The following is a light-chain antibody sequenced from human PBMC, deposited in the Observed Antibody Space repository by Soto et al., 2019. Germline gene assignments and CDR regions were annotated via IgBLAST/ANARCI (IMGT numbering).Light chain of an antibody. Sequence: DIVMTQSPLSLPVTPGEPASISCRSSQSLLHSNGYNYLDWYLQKPGQSPQLLIYLGSNRASGVPARFSGSGSGTDFTLKISRVEAEYVGVYYCMQALQTPWTFGQGNKVEI. CDR2: LGS. J-gene: IGKJ1*01. CDR1: QSLLHSNGYNY. CDR3: MQALQTPWT. V-gene: IGKV2-28*01.